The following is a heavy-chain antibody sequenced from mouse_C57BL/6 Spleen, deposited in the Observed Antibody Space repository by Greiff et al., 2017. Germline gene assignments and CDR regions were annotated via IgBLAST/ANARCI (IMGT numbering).Heavy chain of an antibody. CDR2: IYPGSGNT. CDR1: GYTFTDYY. J-gene: IGHJ4*01. V-gene: IGHV1-76*01. CDR3: EREGYGNYHYAMDD. Sequence: VKLVESGAELVRPGASVKLSCKASGYTFTDYYINWVKQRPGQGLEWIARIYPGSGNTYYNETFKGKATLTAEKSSSTAYMQLSSLTSEDSAVYFCEREGYGNYHYAMDDWGQGTSVTVSS. D-gene: IGHD2-1*01.